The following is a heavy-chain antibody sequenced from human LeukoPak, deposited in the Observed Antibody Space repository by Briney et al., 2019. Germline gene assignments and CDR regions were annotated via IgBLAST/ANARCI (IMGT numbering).Heavy chain of an antibody. CDR3: ARVLGQVYYDSSGYYPGGY. V-gene: IGHV3-21*01. J-gene: IGHJ4*02. CDR1: GFTFSSYS. CDR2: ISSSSSYI. D-gene: IGHD3-22*01. Sequence: PGGSLRLSCAASGFTFSSYSMNWVRQAPGKGLEWVSSISSSSSYIYYADSVKGRFTISRDNAKNSLYLQMNSLRAEDTAAYYCARVLGQVYYDSSGYYPGGYWGQGTLVTVSS.